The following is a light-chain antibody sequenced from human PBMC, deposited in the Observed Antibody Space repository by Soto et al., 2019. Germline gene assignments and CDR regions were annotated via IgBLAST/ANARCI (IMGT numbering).Light chain of an antibody. V-gene: IGKV1-5*01. CDR2: DAS. Sequence: DIPMTQSPSTLSASVGDRVTITCRASQSISSWLAWYQKKPGKAPKLLVYDASSLESGVPSRLSGSGSETEFPLAISSLQPDDFATYYCQQYNSYPFTFGAGTKVDIK. CDR3: QQYNSYPFT. CDR1: QSISSW. J-gene: IGKJ3*01.